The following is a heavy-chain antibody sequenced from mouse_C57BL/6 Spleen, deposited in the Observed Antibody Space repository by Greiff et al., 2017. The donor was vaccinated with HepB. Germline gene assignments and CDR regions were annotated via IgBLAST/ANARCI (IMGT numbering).Heavy chain of an antibody. D-gene: IGHD1-1*01. CDR2: IDPNSGGT. Sequence: QVHVKQPGAELVKPGASVKLSCKASGYTFTSYWMHWVKQRPGRGLEWIGRIDPNSGGTKYNEKFKSKATLTVDKPSSTAYMQLSSLTSEDSAVYYCAEGVYYGSSYGYAMDYWGQGTSVTVSS. CDR3: AEGVYYGSSYGYAMDY. J-gene: IGHJ4*01. CDR1: GYTFTSYW. V-gene: IGHV1-72*01.